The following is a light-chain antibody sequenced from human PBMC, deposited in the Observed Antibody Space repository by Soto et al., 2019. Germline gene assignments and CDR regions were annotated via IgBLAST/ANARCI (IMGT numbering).Light chain of an antibody. CDR3: QQYNNWPPVT. CDR1: ESVSSN. CDR2: GAS. J-gene: IGKJ4*01. Sequence: EIVMTQSPATLSVSPGERATLSCRASESVSSNLVWYQQKRGQAPRLLIYGASTRDTGVPARFSGSGSGTEFTLTISSLQSEDFAVYYCQQYNNWPPVTFGGGTKVEIK. V-gene: IGKV3-15*01.